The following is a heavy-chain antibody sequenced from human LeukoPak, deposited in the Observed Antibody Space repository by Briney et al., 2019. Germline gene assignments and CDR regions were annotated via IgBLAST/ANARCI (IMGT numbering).Heavy chain of an antibody. V-gene: IGHV4-34*01. CDR3: ARDGVLLWFGESTTHYYYYMDV. D-gene: IGHD3-10*01. Sequence: SETLSLTCAVYGGSFSGYYWSWIRQPPGKGLEWIGEINHSGSTNYNPSLKSRVTISVDTSKNQFSLKLSSVTAADTAVYYCARDGVLLWFGESTTHYYYYMDVWGKGTTVTISS. CDR1: GGSFSGYY. J-gene: IGHJ6*03. CDR2: INHSGST.